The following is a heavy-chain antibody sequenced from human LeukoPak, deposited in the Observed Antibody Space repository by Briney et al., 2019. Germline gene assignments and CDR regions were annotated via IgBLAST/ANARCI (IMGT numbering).Heavy chain of an antibody. CDR2: ISAYNGNT. Sequence: ASVKVSCKASGYTFTSYGISWVRQAPGQGLEWMGWISAYNGNTNYAQKLQGRVTMTTDTSTSTAYMELRSLRSDDTAVYYCARGADCSSTSCSYGMDVWGQGTTVTVSS. CDR3: ARGADCSSTSCSYGMDV. CDR1: GYTFTSYG. J-gene: IGHJ6*02. D-gene: IGHD2-2*01. V-gene: IGHV1-18*01.